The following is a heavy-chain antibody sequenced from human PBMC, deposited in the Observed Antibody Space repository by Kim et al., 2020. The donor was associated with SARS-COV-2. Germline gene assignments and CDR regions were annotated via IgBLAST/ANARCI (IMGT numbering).Heavy chain of an antibody. CDR3: ASSRWLDPVGYFQH. J-gene: IGHJ1*01. V-gene: IGHV4-59*01. D-gene: IGHD5-12*01. Sequence: NPSLKSRVTISVDTSKNQFSLKLSSVTAADTAVYYCASSRWLDPVGYFQHWGQGTLVTVSS.